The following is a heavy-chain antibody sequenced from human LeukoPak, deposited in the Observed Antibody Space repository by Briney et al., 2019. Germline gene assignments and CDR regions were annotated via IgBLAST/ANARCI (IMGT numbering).Heavy chain of an antibody. D-gene: IGHD2-15*01. V-gene: IGHV1-69*13. CDR1: GGMFSTTA. Sequence: SVKVSCKASGGMFSTTAINWVRQAPGQGLEWMGGNIPPFGTPDYAQKFQGRVTITADESTSTVYMELTSLTSEDTAIYYCARDPGSSVGIVVVQHATDAFDIWGQGTMVTVSS. CDR2: NIPPFGTP. J-gene: IGHJ3*02. CDR3: ARDPGSSVGIVVVQHATDAFDI.